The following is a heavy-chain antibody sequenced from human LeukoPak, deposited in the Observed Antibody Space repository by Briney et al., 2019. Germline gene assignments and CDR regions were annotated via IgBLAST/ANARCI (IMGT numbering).Heavy chain of an antibody. CDR1: GFTFSSYA. CDR2: ISGSGGST. V-gene: IGHV3-23*01. J-gene: IGHJ4*02. CDR3: AKGYYDFWSGYYPNFDY. Sequence: GGSLRLSCAASGFTFSSYAMSWVRQAPGKGLEWVSAISGSGGSTYYADSVKGWFTLSRDNSKNTLYLQMNSLRAEDTAVYYCAKGYYDFWSGYYPNFDYWGQGTLVTVSS. D-gene: IGHD3-3*01.